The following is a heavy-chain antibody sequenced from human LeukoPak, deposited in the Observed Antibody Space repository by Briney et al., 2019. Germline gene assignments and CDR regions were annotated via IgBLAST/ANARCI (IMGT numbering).Heavy chain of an antibody. CDR1: GGTFSSYA. V-gene: IGHV1-69*05. CDR2: IIPIFGTA. CDR3: ARHLYGGVYYFDY. D-gene: IGHD2-8*02. J-gene: IGHJ4*02. Sequence: ASVKVSCKASGGTFSSYAISWVRQAPGQGLEWMGGIIPIFGTANYAQKFQGRVTITTDESTSTAYMELSSLRSEDTAVYYCARHLYGGVYYFDYWGQGTLVTVSS.